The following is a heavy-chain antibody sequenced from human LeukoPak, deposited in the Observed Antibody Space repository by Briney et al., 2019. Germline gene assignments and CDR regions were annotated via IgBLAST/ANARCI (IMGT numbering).Heavy chain of an antibody. Sequence: SETLSLTCTVSGGSISSSSYYWGWIRQPPGKGLEWIGSIYYSGSTYYNPSLKSRVTISVDTSKNQFSLKLSSVTAADTAVYYCARQRIAAPTYYMDVWGNGTTVTVSS. CDR3: ARQRIAAPTYYMDV. J-gene: IGHJ6*03. CDR1: GGSISSSSYY. V-gene: IGHV4-39*01. D-gene: IGHD6-13*01. CDR2: IYYSGST.